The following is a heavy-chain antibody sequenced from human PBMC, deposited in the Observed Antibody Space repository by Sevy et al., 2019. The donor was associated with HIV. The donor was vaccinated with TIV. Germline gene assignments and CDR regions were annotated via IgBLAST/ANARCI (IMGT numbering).Heavy chain of an antibody. CDR2: IHYTGSA. D-gene: IGHD5-12*01. CDR1: GGSISSYY. V-gene: IGHV4-59*01. CDR3: TRAPPVRSGDDSLNWFDP. Sequence: SETLSLTCTVSGGSISSYYWSWIRRPPGKGLEYIGYIHYTGSANYNPSLKSRVTISVDTSKNQFSLKLSSVTAADTAVYYCTRAPPVRSGDDSLNWFDPWGQGSLVTVSS. J-gene: IGHJ5*02.